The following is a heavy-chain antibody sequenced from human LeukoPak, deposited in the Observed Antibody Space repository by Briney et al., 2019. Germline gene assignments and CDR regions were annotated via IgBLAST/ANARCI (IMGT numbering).Heavy chain of an antibody. V-gene: IGHV1-2*02. J-gene: IGHJ4*01. CDR3: AMAHRHPIFGASQGVGVHY. CDR1: VYTFTGYY. Sequence: GAVSVSCVASVYTFTGYYMHWVRQAPGQGLEWVGSINPKSGGTNYAQKFQGRVTITRDTSISTAHMELSRLRSDDTAVYYCAMAHRHPIFGASQGVGVHYRGHGA. D-gene: IGHD3-3*01. CDR2: INPKSGGT.